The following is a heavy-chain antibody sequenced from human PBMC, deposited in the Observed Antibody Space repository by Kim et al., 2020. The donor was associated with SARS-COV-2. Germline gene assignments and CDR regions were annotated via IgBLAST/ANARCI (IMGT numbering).Heavy chain of an antibody. D-gene: IGHD1-26*01. Sequence: NYTPSLRSRVTISVDTSKNPFSLKLSSVTAADTAVYYCAGTARGANFDYWGRGALVTVSS. CDR3: AGTARGANFDY. V-gene: IGHV4-4*09. J-gene: IGHJ4*02.